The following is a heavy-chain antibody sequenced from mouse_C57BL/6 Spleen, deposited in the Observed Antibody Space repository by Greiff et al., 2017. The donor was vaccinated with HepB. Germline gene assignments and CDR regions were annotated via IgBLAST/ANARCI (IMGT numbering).Heavy chain of an antibody. D-gene: IGHD1-1*02. CDR2: ISSGSSTI. J-gene: IGHJ3*01. Sequence: EVMLVESGGGLVKPGGSLKLSCAASGFTFSDYGMHWVRQAPEKGLEWVAYISSGSSTIYYADTVKGRYTISRDNAKNTLFLQMTSLSSEDAAMYYCARRRVGEDWGQGTLVTVSA. V-gene: IGHV5-17*01. CDR3: ARRRVGED. CDR1: GFTFSDYG.